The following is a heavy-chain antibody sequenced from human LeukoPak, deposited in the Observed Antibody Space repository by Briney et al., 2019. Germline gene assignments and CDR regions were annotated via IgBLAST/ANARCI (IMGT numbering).Heavy chain of an antibody. D-gene: IGHD3-22*01. CDR3: ASLTYYFDSSGYYPGYFQH. CDR1: GFTFDDFA. CDR2: ISGDGDRT. J-gene: IGHJ1*01. Sequence: GGSLRLSCAASGFTFDDFAMHWVRQAPGKGLQWVSRISGDGDRTFYADSVKGRFTISRDNSKNSLYLQMNSLRAEDTAVYYCASLTYYFDSSGYYPGYFQHWGQGTLVTVSS. V-gene: IGHV3-43*02.